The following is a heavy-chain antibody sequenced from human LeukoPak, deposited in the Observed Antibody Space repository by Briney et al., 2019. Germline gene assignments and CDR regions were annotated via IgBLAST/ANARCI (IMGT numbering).Heavy chain of an antibody. CDR3: ARASSHCSGGSCYSTDY. CDR2: IIPIFGTA. Sequence: SVKVSCKASGGTFSSYAISWVRQAPGQGLEWMGGIIPIFGTANYAQKFQRRVTITADESTSTAYMELSSLRSEDTAVYYCARASSHCSGGSCYSTDYWGQGTLVTVSS. V-gene: IGHV1-69*01. CDR1: GGTFSSYA. D-gene: IGHD2-15*01. J-gene: IGHJ4*02.